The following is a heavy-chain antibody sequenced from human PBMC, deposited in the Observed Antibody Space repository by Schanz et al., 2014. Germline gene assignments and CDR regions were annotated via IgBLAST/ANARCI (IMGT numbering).Heavy chain of an antibody. V-gene: IGHV7-4-1*02. CDR2: INTNPGNP. Sequence: QVQLVQSGAEVKKPGASVKVSCRASGYTFTRYYMHWVRQAPGQGPEWMGWINTNPGNPTYAQGFTGRFVFSLETSVSTAYLEISSLKTEDSAVYYCARGSMSYTSNWNDRPDHYYYAMDVWGQGTTVTVSS. J-gene: IGHJ6*02. CDR3: ARGSMSYTSNWNDRPDHYYYAMDV. D-gene: IGHD1-1*01. CDR1: GYTFTRYY.